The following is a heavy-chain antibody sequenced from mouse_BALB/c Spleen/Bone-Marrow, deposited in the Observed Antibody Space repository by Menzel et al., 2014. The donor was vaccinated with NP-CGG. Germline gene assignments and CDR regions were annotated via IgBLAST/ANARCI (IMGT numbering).Heavy chain of an antibody. Sequence: EVQGVESGGGLVKPGGSLKLSCAASGFTFSDYYMYWVRQTPEKRLEWVATISDGGSYTYYPDSVKGRFTISRDNAKNNLYLQMSSLKSEDTAVYYCARVSYDYFDYWGQGTTLTVSS. CDR2: ISDGGSYT. D-gene: IGHD2-4*01. CDR1: GFTFSDYY. CDR3: ARVSYDYFDY. V-gene: IGHV5-4*02. J-gene: IGHJ2*01.